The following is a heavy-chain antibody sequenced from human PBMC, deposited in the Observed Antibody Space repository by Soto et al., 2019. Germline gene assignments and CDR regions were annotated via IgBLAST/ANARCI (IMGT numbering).Heavy chain of an antibody. D-gene: IGHD1-1*01. J-gene: IGHJ3*02. Sequence: EVQLLESGGGLVQPGGSLRLSCVASGFTLSNYAMSWVRQAPGKGLEWVSVIDGDGSAKFADSVKGRLTVSRVNSKNTFYLQLDSLRAEDTAIYYCAKDAVSYNGIYDPFDIWGRGTMVTVSS. V-gene: IGHV3-23*01. CDR3: AKDAVSYNGIYDPFDI. CDR1: GFTLSNYA. CDR2: IDGDGSA.